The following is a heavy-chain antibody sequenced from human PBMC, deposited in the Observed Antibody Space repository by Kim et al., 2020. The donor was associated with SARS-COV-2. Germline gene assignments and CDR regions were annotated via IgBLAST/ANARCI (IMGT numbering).Heavy chain of an antibody. J-gene: IGHJ4*02. V-gene: IGHV3-74*01. D-gene: IGHD1-26*01. Sequence: GGSLRLSCAASGFTFSSYWMLWVRQAPGKGLEWVSRINSDGTSTTYADSVKGRFTISRDNAKNTLYLQMNSLRAEDTAVYYCARGGEVSRPSGSYGDCWGQGTLVTVSS. CDR1: GFTFSSYW. CDR3: ARGGEVSRPSGSYGDC. CDR2: INSDGTST.